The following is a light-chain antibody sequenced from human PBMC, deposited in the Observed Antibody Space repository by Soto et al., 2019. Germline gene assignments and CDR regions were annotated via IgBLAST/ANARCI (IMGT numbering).Light chain of an antibody. J-gene: IGKJ1*01. CDR3: QQYNNWSTWT. V-gene: IGKV3-15*01. CDR1: HSVSIN. CDR2: GAS. Sequence: EIVMTQSPATLSLSPGERAILSCRASHSVSINLAWYQQKPGQAPRVLIYGASTRAPGVPARFSASGSGTEFTVTVSSLQFEDFEVYYCQQYNNWSTWTLAEGTKVDIK.